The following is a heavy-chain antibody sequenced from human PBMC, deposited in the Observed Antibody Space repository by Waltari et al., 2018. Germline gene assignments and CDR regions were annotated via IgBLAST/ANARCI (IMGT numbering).Heavy chain of an antibody. V-gene: IGHV1-69*05. CDR3: AEDGRPDPYSSSSFQYFQH. Sequence: QVQLVQSGAEVKKPGSSVKVSCKASGGTFSSYAISWVRQAPGQGLEWMGGIIPIFGTANYAQKFQGRVTITTDESTSTAYMELSSLRSEDTAVYYCAEDGRPDPYSSSSFQYFQHWGQGTLVTVSS. CDR1: GGTFSSYA. J-gene: IGHJ1*01. CDR2: IIPIFGTA. D-gene: IGHD6-13*01.